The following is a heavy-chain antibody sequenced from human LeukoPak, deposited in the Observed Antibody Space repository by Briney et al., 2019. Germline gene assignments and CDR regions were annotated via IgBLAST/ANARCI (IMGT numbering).Heavy chain of an antibody. CDR1: GGTFSSYA. CDR3: ARESGEGTTMIVVAVPDGMDV. V-gene: IGHV1-69*04. J-gene: IGHJ6*02. D-gene: IGHD3-22*01. Sequence: GASVKVSCKASGGTFSSYAISWVRQAPGQGLEWMGRIIPILGMANYAQKFQGRVTITADKSTSTAYMELSSLRSEDTAVYYCARESGEGTTMIVVAVPDGMDVWGQGTTVTVSS. CDR2: IIPILGMA.